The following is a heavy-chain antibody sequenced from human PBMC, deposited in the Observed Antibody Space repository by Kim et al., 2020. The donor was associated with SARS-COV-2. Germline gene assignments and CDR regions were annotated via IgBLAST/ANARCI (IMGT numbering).Heavy chain of an antibody. Sequence: SETLSRNCTVSGDSASSGYWSWIRQPPGKGLEWVAYVFYRGSSNYNPSLQGRASISVDASNNQFSLRLTSVTAADTAVYYCAKGGSYFEHWGQGALVTVSS. J-gene: IGHJ4*02. CDR1: GDSASSGY. CDR2: VFYRGSS. CDR3: AKGGSYFEH. V-gene: IGHV4-59*02. D-gene: IGHD3-16*01.